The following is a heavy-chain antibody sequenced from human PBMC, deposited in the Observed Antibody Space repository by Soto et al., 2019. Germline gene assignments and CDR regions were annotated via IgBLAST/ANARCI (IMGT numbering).Heavy chain of an antibody. J-gene: IGHJ4*02. CDR1: GGSISSGGYY. CDR3: ARVVGSSGYPFDY. CDR2: IYYRGST. V-gene: IGHV4-31*03. Sequence: PSETLALTCTVSGGSISSGGYYWTWIRQHPGKGLEWIGCIYYRGSTHHNPSLKSRVTISVDTSKNQFSLKLSSVTAADTAVYYCARVVGSSGYPFDYWGQGTQVTVSS. D-gene: IGHD3-22*01.